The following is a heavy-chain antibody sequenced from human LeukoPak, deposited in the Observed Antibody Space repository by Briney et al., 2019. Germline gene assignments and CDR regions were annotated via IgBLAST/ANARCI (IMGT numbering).Heavy chain of an antibody. V-gene: IGHV4-30-4*01. Sequence: PSQTLSLTCTVSGGSISSGDYYWSWIRQPPGKGLEWIGYIYYSGSTYYNPSLKSRVTISVDTSKNQFSLKLSSVTAADTAVYYCARHQYSYGLRSPFDYWGQGTLVTVSS. CDR2: IYYSGST. CDR3: ARHQYSYGLRSPFDY. D-gene: IGHD5-18*01. J-gene: IGHJ4*02. CDR1: GGSISSGDYY.